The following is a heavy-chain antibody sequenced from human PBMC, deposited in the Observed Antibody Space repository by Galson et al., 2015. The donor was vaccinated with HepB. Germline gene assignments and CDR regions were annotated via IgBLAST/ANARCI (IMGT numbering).Heavy chain of an antibody. CDR3: AKDRAMYSGTYYFDY. D-gene: IGHD1-26*01. V-gene: IGHV3-30*18. CDR2: ISYDGGTK. J-gene: IGHJ4*02. Sequence: SLRLSCAASGFTLSNHGMHWVRQAPGKGLEWVAFISYDGGTKYYADSVNGRFTISRESSKNTMYLQMSSLRPEDTAVYYCAKDRAMYSGTYYFDYWGQGTLVTVSS. CDR1: GFTLSNHG.